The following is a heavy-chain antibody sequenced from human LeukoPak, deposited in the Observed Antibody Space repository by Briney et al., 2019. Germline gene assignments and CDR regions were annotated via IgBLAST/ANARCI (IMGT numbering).Heavy chain of an antibody. J-gene: IGHJ4*02. Sequence: GASVKVSCKASGYTFTSYGISWVRQAPGQGLEWMGWISAYNGNTNYAQKLQGRVTMNTDTSTRTAYMELRSLRSDGTDVYYCASDYGDYVARGLDYWGQGTLVTVSS. CDR2: ISAYNGNT. CDR1: GYTFTSYG. V-gene: IGHV1-18*01. CDR3: ASDYGDYVARGLDY. D-gene: IGHD4-17*01.